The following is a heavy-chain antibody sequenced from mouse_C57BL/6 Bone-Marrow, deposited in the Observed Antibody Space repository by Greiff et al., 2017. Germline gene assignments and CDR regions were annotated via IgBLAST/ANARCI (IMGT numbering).Heavy chain of an antibody. Sequence: EVKVEESGGGLVQPGGSLKLSCAASGFTFSDYGMAWVRQAPRKGPEWVAFISNLAYSIYYADTVTGRFTISRENAKNTLYLEMSSLRSEDTAMYYCARDYYGSSYAWYFDVWGTGTTVTVSS. V-gene: IGHV5-15*04. CDR2: ISNLAYSI. D-gene: IGHD1-1*01. CDR1: GFTFSDYG. CDR3: ARDYYGSSYAWYFDV. J-gene: IGHJ1*03.